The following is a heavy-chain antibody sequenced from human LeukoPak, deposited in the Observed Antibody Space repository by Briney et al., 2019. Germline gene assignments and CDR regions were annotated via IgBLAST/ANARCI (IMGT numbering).Heavy chain of an antibody. CDR3: ARESGDSSDYGLGYYFDY. CDR1: GGSFSSSNW. CDR2: IYHSGYT. V-gene: IGHV4-4*02. D-gene: IGHD3-22*01. Sequence: PSETLSLTCAVSGGSFSSSNWWSWVRQPPGKGLEWIGEIYHSGYTNYNPSLKSRVTILVDKSKNQFSLKLSSVTAADTAVYYCARESGDSSDYGLGYYFDYWGQGTLVTVSS. J-gene: IGHJ4*02.